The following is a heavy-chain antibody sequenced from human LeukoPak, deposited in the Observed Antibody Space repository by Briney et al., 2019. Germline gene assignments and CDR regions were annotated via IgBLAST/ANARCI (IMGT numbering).Heavy chain of an antibody. CDR3: AKPLRDAGSCNYPYFDF. CDR2: ISGSGGSS. J-gene: IGHJ4*02. Sequence: GGSLRLSCAASGFTFTNYAMNWVRQAPGKGLEWVSAISGSGGSSSYADSVRGRFTISRDNSNSMLYLQMNSLRTEYTAVYYCAKPLRDAGSCNYPYFDFWGRGTLVTVSS. CDR1: GFTFTNYA. V-gene: IGHV3-23*01. D-gene: IGHD3-22*01.